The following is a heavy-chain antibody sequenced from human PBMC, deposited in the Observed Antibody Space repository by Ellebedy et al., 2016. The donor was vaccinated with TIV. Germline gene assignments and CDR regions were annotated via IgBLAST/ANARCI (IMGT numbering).Heavy chain of an antibody. J-gene: IGHJ2*01. V-gene: IGHV3-21*01. CDR3: ARKVPAPTTVPPNWYFDL. CDR2: ISSSGGYI. Sequence: GESLKISCAASGFTFSSYSMNWVRQAPGKGLEWVSSISSSGGYIYYADSVKGRFTISRDNAKNSLYLQMNSLRAEDTAVYYCARKVPAPTTVPPNWYFDLWGRGTLVIVSS. D-gene: IGHD4-17*01. CDR1: GFTFSSYS.